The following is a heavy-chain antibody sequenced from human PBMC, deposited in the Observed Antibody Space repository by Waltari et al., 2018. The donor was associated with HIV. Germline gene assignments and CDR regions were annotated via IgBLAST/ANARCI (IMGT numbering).Heavy chain of an antibody. J-gene: IGHJ3*02. V-gene: IGHV1-69*01. CDR3: ARSPSDYDSSGYYDDAFDI. CDR1: GGTFSSYA. D-gene: IGHD3-22*01. Sequence: QVQLVQSGAEVKKPGSSVKVSCKASGGTFSSYAISWVRPAPGQGLEWMGGIIPIFGTANYAQKFQGRVTITADESTSTAYMELSSLRSEDTAVYYCARSPSDYDSSGYYDDAFDIWGQGTMVTVSS. CDR2: IIPIFGTA.